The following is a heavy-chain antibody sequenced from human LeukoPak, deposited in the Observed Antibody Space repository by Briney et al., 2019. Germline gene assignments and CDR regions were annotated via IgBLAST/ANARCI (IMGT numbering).Heavy chain of an antibody. CDR1: GFTFSSYA. J-gene: IGHJ6*02. CDR3: AKDPNYYDSDGMDV. Sequence: PGGSLRLSCAASGFTFSSYAMSWVRRAPGKGLEWVSAISGSGGSTYYADSVKGRFTISRDNSKNTLYLQMNSLRAEDTAVYYCAKDPNYYDSDGMDVWGQGTTVTVSS. D-gene: IGHD3-22*01. V-gene: IGHV3-23*01. CDR2: ISGSGGST.